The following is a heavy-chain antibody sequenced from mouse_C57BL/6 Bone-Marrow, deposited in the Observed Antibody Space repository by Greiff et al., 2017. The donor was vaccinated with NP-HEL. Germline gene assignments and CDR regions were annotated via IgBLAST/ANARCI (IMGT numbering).Heavy chain of an antibody. D-gene: IGHD2-2*01. J-gene: IGHJ3*01. Sequence: QVQLQQSDAELVKPGASVKISCKVSGYTFTDHTIHWMKQRPEQGLEWIGYIYPRDGSTKYNEKFKGKATLTADKSSSTAYMQLNSLTSEDSAVYFCAREGIGYGDEAWFAYWGQGTLVTVSA. CDR3: AREGIGYGDEAWFAY. V-gene: IGHV1-78*01. CDR1: GYTFTDHT. CDR2: IYPRDGST.